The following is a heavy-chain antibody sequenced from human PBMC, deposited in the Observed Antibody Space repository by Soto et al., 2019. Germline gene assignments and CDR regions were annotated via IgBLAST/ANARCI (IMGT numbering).Heavy chain of an antibody. CDR1: GFSFSAYT. J-gene: IGHJ6*01. CDR2: ISFGGNSK. V-gene: IGHV3-30-3*01. Sequence: QVQLVESGGGVVQPGRSLRLSCAASGFSFSAYTMHWVRQVPGKGLEWVAVISFGGNSKYYAYSVKGRFTISRDNSDNTLYLQMNNLREDDTALYYCARAGYSSSQGDYFYGMDVWGQGTTVTVSS. D-gene: IGHD6-13*01. CDR3: ARAGYSSSQGDYFYGMDV.